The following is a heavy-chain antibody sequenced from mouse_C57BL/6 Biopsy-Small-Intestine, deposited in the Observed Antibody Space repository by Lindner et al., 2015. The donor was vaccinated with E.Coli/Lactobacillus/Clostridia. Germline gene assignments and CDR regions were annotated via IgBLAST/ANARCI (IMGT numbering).Heavy chain of an antibody. J-gene: IGHJ4*01. CDR3: ARGGYDYSYYYAMDY. CDR2: IYPGDGDT. Sequence: VQLQESGPELVKPGASVKISCKASGYAFSSSWMNWVKQRPGKGLEWIGRIYPGDGDTNYNGKFKGKATLTADKSSSTAYMQLSSLTSEDSAVYFCARGGYDYSYYYAMDYWGQGTSVTVSS. CDR1: GYAFSSSW. V-gene: IGHV1-82*01. D-gene: IGHD2-4*01.